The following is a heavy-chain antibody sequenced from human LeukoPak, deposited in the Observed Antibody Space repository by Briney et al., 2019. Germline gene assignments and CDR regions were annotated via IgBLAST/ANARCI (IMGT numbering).Heavy chain of an antibody. CDR3: ARDLRYCSGGSCYDYYYYMDV. Sequence: GGSLRLSCAASGFPSSDYYMSWIRQAPGKGLEWVSYISSSGSTIYYADSVKGRFTISRDNAKNSLYLQMNSLRAEDTAVYYCARDLRYCSGGSCYDYYYYMDVWGKGTTVTVSS. D-gene: IGHD2-15*01. CDR1: GFPSSDYY. CDR2: ISSSGSTI. V-gene: IGHV3-11*04. J-gene: IGHJ6*03.